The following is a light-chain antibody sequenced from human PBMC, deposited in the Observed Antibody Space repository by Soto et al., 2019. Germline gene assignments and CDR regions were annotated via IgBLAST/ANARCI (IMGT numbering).Light chain of an antibody. CDR1: SSDVGGQNY. J-gene: IGLJ1*01. CDR2: AVT. V-gene: IGLV2-8*01. CDR3: SSHAGNNNYV. Sequence: QSLLTQPPSASGSPGQSVAISCTGTSSDVGGQNYVSSYQQHPGKAPNLRICAVTERPSVVPDRISGSKSGNTASLTVSGLQTEDEADYYCSSHAGNNNYVFGTGTKVTVL.